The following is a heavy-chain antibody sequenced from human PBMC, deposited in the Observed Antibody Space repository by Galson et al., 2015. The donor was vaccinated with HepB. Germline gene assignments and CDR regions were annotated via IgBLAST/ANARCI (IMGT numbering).Heavy chain of an antibody. CDR2: ISYDGSNK. V-gene: IGHV3-30*18. CDR1: GFTFSSYG. Sequence: SLRLSCAASGFTFSSYGMHWVRQAPGKGLEWVAVISYDGSNKYYADSVKGRFTISRDNSKNTLYLQMNSLRAEDTAVYYCAKDIWPDIVATISAYGAFDIWGQGTMVTVSS. J-gene: IGHJ3*02. D-gene: IGHD5-12*01. CDR3: AKDIWPDIVATISAYGAFDI.